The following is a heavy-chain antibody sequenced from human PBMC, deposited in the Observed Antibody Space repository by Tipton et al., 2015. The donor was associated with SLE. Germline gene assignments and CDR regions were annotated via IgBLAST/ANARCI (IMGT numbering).Heavy chain of an antibody. J-gene: IGHJ6*03. CDR1: GGAVIHNY. CDR3: ATVGNYEVFYYYYYMDV. Sequence: LRLSCSVPGGAVIHNYWSWIRQPPGKGLEWIGYIHSSGTTKYNSSLRSRVTISVDTSKNHFSLTLSSVTAADTAVYYCATVGNYEVFYYYYYMDVWGKGTTITVSS. D-gene: IGHD4-11*01. CDR2: IHSSGTT. V-gene: IGHV4-59*02.